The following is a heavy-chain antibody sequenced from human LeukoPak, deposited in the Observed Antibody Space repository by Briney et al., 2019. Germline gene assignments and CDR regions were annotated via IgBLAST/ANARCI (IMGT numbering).Heavy chain of an antibody. CDR3: AKVRQWLSPYYFDY. V-gene: IGHV3-23*01. J-gene: IGHJ4*02. D-gene: IGHD6-19*01. CDR1: GFTFSSYS. Sequence: GGSLRLSCAASGFTFSSYSMNWVRQAPGKGLEWVSAISGSGGSTYYADSVKGRFTISRDNSKNTLYLQMNSLRAEDTAVYYCAKVRQWLSPYYFDYWGQGTLVTVSS. CDR2: ISGSGGST.